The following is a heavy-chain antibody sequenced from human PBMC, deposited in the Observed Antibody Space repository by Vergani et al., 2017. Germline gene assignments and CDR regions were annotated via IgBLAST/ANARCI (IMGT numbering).Heavy chain of an antibody. J-gene: IGHJ3*02. CDR2: IHYSGTT. CDR1: GGSISSDDFY. D-gene: IGHD3-10*01. V-gene: IGHV4-30-4*01. Sequence: QLQLQESGPGLVKPSQTLSLTCTVSGGSISSDDFYWSWIRQPPGKGLEWIGYIHYSGTTYYNSSLKSRVSMSVATSKKQFSLKMNSVTAADTAVYYWARRCSTTGSTMVRAAFDIWGQGTLVTVSS. CDR3: ARRCSTTGSTMVRAAFDI.